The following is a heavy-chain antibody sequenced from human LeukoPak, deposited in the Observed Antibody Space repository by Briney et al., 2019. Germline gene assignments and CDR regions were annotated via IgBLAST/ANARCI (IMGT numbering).Heavy chain of an antibody. CDR1: GGSISNYY. CDR2: MYNSVS. V-gene: IGHV4-59*08. D-gene: IGHD5-24*01. Sequence: PSETLSLTCTVSGGSISNYYWSWIRQPPGKALEWIAYMYNSVSNYTPSLKSRATISVDTSKNQFYMKLSSVTAADTAVYYCARHRARDGYNALAYWGQGTLVTVSS. J-gene: IGHJ4*02. CDR3: ARHRARDGYNALAY.